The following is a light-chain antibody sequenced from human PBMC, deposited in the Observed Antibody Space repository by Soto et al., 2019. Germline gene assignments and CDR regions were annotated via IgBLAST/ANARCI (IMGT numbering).Light chain of an antibody. CDR1: QSFTTN. J-gene: IGKJ1*01. Sequence: EIVLTQSPGTLSLSPRERATLSCRASQSFTTNLAWFQQKPGQSPRLLIYGASTRAAGFPDRFSGSGSGTDFTLTISRLDPEDFAVYYCQQYGSSPRTFGQGTEVDIK. CDR2: GAS. V-gene: IGKV3-20*01. CDR3: QQYGSSPRT.